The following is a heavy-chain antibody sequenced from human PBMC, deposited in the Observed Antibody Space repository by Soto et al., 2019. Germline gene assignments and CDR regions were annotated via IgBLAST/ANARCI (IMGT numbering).Heavy chain of an antibody. CDR2: INPRGGGT. J-gene: IGHJ4*02. D-gene: IGHD6-13*01. CDR3: ARDLAAAGGNNFDY. V-gene: IGHV1-46*01. CDR1: GYTFTSYY. Sequence: QVHLLQSGAELEKPGASVKVSCKASGYTFTSYYIHWLRQAPGQGLEWMGIINPRGGGTAYTQKFQGRVTMTRDTSTSTVYMELTSLTSDDTAVYYCARDLAAAGGNNFDYWGQGTLVTVSS.